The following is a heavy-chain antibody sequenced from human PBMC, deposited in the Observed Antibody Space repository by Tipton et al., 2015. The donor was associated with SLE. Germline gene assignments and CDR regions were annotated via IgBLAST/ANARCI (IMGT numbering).Heavy chain of an antibody. V-gene: IGHV3-74*01. CDR1: GFTFSSYE. CDR2: INSDGSST. Sequence: SLRLSCAASGFTFSSYEMNWVRQAPGKGLVWVSRINSDGSSTSYADSVKGRFTISRDNAKNTLYLQMNSLRAEDTAVYYCARDIGIAVAGSPYGMDVWGQGTTVTVSS. CDR3: ARDIGIAVAGSPYGMDV. J-gene: IGHJ6*02. D-gene: IGHD6-19*01.